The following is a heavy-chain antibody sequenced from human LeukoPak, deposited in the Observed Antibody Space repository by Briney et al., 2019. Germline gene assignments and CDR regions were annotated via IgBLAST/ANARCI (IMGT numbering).Heavy chain of an antibody. CDR1: GGSISSTGYY. J-gene: IGHJ4*02. CDR2: IYYSGST. V-gene: IGHV4-39*07. CDR3: AAKRRMTTYY. D-gene: IGHD2/OR15-2a*01. Sequence: SETLSLTCTVSGGSISSTGYYWGWIRQPPGKGLEWIGSIYYSGSTYYNPSLKSRVTISVDTSKNQFSLKLSSVTAADTAVYYCAAKRRMTTYYWGQGTLVTVSS.